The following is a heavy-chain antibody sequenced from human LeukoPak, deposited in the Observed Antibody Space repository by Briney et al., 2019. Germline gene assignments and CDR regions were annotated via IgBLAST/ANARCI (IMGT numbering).Heavy chain of an antibody. CDR3: VRDGYNSLSSDFDY. D-gene: IGHD3-22*01. Sequence: ASVKVSCKASGYTFTSFAINWLRQTPGQGPEWVGWINTHTGNPSYAQGFTGRFVFSSDTSVSTAYLQISSLKAEDTAVYYCVRDGYNSLSSDFDYWGQGTLVTVSS. V-gene: IGHV7-4-1*02. CDR1: GYTFTSFA. CDR2: INTHTGNP. J-gene: IGHJ4*02.